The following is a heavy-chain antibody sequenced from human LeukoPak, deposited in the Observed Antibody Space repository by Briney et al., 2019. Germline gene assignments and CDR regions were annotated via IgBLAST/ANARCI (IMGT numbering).Heavy chain of an antibody. Sequence: ASVKVSCKASGYTFTSYGISWVRQAPGQRLDWIGWISPHNGNTNYAQKFQGRVTMTTDTSTSTAYMELRSLRSDDTAVYYCAREGDFCTSTSCYSWFDPWGQGTLVTVSS. D-gene: IGHD2-2*01. V-gene: IGHV1-18*01. CDR1: GYTFTSYG. J-gene: IGHJ5*02. CDR3: AREGDFCTSTSCYSWFDP. CDR2: ISPHNGNT.